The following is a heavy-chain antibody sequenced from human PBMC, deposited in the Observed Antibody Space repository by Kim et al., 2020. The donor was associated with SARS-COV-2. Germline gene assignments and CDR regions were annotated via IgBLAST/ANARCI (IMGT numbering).Heavy chain of an antibody. Sequence: GGSLRLSCAASGFTFSSYWMHWVRQAPGKGLVWVSRINSDGSSTSYADSVKGRFTISRDNAKKTLYLQMNSLRAEDTAVYYCASPVLLWFGEWGNGGMDVWGQGTTVTVSS. CDR2: INSDGSST. CDR3: ASPVLLWFGEWGNGGMDV. J-gene: IGHJ6*02. D-gene: IGHD3-10*01. CDR1: GFTFSSYW. V-gene: IGHV3-74*01.